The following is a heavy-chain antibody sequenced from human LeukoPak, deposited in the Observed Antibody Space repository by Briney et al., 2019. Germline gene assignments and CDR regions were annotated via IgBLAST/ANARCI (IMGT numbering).Heavy chain of an antibody. V-gene: IGHV1-18*01. CDR1: GYTFTSYG. CDR3: ARVGELLWFGELLLEHAFDI. J-gene: IGHJ3*02. Sequence: ASVKVSCKASGYTFTSYGISWVRQAPGQGLEWMGWISAYNGNTNYAQKLQGRVTMTTDTSTSTAYMELRSLRSDDTAVYYCARVGELLWFGELLLEHAFDIWGQGTMVTVSS. CDR2: ISAYNGNT. D-gene: IGHD3-10*01.